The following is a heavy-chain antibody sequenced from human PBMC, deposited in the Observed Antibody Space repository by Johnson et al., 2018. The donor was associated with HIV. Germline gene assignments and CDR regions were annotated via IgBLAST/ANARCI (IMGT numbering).Heavy chain of an antibody. CDR1: GFTFSSYA. CDR3: ARASNSGYDQAFDI. V-gene: IGHV3-30*14. CDR2: ISYDGSNK. Sequence: QVQLVESGGGVVQPGRSLRLSCAASGFTFSSYAMHWVRQAPGKGLEWVAVISYDGSNKYYADSVKGRFTISRDNSKNTLYLQMNSLRAEDTAVYYCARASNSGYDQAFDIWGQGT. J-gene: IGHJ3*02. D-gene: IGHD5-12*01.